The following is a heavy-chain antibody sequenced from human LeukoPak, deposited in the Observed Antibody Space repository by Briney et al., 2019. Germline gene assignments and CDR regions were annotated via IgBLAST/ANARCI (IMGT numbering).Heavy chain of an antibody. CDR2: ISGNGVSA. CDR1: GFTFSSYA. CDR3: ARGKYSSGWFDY. V-gene: IGHV3-23*01. J-gene: IGHJ4*02. D-gene: IGHD6-19*01. Sequence: GGSQRLSCAASGFTFSSYAMTWVRQAPGKGLEWVSAISGNGVSAYYADSVKGRFTISRDNAKNSLYLQMNSLRAEDTAVYYCARGKYSSGWFDYWGQGTLVTVSS.